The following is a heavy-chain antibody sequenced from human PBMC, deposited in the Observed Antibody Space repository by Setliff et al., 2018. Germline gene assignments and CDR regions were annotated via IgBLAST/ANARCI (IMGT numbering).Heavy chain of an antibody. D-gene: IGHD3-22*01. CDR2: MDPNSGNT. J-gene: IGHJ2*01. CDR3: ARGRASGGYFEVWYSDL. V-gene: IGHV1-8*03. Sequence: ASVKVSCKASGYTFMSYDINWVRQATGQGLEWVGWMDPNSGNTAYGRKFQDRVTITRNTSISTAYMELSSLRSEDTAVYYCARGRASGGYFEVWYSDLWGRGTLVTSPQ. CDR1: GYTFMSYD.